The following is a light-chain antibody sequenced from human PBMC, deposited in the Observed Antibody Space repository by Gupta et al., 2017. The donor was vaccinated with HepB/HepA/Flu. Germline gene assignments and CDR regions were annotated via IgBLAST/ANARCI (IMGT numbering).Light chain of an antibody. CDR2: DAS. J-gene: IGKJ4*01. Sequence: DIQMTQSPSSLSASVGDRVTITCQASQDISNYLNWYQQKPGKAPKLLIYDASNLETRVPSRFSGSGSGTDFTFTISSLQPEDIATYYCQQYDNLLKTFGGGTKVEIK. CDR3: QQYDNLLKT. V-gene: IGKV1-33*01. CDR1: QDISNY.